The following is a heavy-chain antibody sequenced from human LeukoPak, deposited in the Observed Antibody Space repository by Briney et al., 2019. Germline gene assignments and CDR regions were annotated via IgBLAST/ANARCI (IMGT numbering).Heavy chain of an antibody. V-gene: IGHV4-39*07. D-gene: IGHD4-23*01. Sequence: SETLSLTCTVSGGSISSRSYHWGWIRQPPGKGLEWIGSIYYSGSTYYNPSLKSRVTISVDTSKNQFSLKLSSVTAADTAVYYCASYGGNSRYYYGMDVWGQGTTVTVSS. J-gene: IGHJ6*02. CDR1: GGSISSRSYH. CDR2: IYYSGST. CDR3: ASYGGNSRYYYGMDV.